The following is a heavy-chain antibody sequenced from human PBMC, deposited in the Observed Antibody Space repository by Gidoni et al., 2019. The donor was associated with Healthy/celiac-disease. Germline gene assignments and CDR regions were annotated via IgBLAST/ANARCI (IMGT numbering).Heavy chain of an antibody. D-gene: IGHD6-13*01. Sequence: QVQLQESGPGLVKPSETLSLHCAVSGTSISSGYYWGWIRQPPGKGLEWFGSIYHSGSTYSNPSFKSRVTISVDTSKNQFSLKLRSVTAADTAVYYCARGGAGTPSRFFDYWGQGTLVTVSS. V-gene: IGHV4-38-2*01. CDR2: IYHSGST. CDR3: ARGGAGTPSRFFDY. J-gene: IGHJ4*02. CDR1: GTSISSGYY.